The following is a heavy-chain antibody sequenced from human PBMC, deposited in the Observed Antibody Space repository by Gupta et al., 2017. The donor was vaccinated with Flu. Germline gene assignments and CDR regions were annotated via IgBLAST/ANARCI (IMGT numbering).Heavy chain of an antibody. D-gene: IGHD3-16*01. J-gene: IGHJ4*02. V-gene: IGHV4-34*01. CDR1: FSGHY. Sequence: FSGHYWTWIRQSPKKGLEWVGEINHRGNTNYNPSLESRVVISLDTSERQFSLKLNSVTAADAAVYYCARGTKRSSQMLFDIWGQGTPLTVST. CDR2: INHRGNT. CDR3: ARGTKRSSQMLFDI.